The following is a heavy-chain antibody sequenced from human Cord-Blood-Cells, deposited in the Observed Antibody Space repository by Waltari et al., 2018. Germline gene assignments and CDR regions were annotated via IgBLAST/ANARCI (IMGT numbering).Heavy chain of an antibody. CDR1: GYTFTGYY. D-gene: IGHD7-27*01. V-gene: IGHV1-2*04. J-gene: IGHJ2*01. CDR2: RNPNRGGT. CDR3: ARDMPTGGGYFDL. Sequence: QVQLVQSGAEVKKPGASVKVSCKASGYTFTGYYMHWVRQAPGQGLEWMGWRNPNRGGTNEAQKFQGWVTMTRDTSISTAYMELSRLRSDDTAVYYCARDMPTGGGYFDLWGRGTLVTVSS.